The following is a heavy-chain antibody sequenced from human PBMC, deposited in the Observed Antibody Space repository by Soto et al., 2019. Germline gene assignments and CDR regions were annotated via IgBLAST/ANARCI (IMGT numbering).Heavy chain of an antibody. D-gene: IGHD3-9*01. CDR3: ARGTYYDILTGYSNHDY. Sequence: GGSLRLSCAASGFTFSHYGMHWVRQAPDKGLEWVAVIWYDGSNYYYADSVKGRFTISRDNSKNTLYLQMSSLRVEDTAVYYCARGTYYDILTGYSNHDYWGQGT. CDR2: IWYDGSNY. CDR1: GFTFSHYG. V-gene: IGHV3-33*01. J-gene: IGHJ4*02.